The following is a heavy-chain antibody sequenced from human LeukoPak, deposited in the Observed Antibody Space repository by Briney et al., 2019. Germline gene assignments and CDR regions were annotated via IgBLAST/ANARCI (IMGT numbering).Heavy chain of an antibody. D-gene: IGHD4-11*01. CDR2: IYYSGST. V-gene: IGHV4-39*07. Sequence: SETLSLTCTVSGGSISSSSYYWGWIRQPPGKGLEWIGSIYYSGSTYYDPSLKSRVTISVDTSKNQFSLKLSSVTAADTAVYYCAREMTTSTNYFDYWGQGTLDTVSS. J-gene: IGHJ4*02. CDR3: AREMTTSTNYFDY. CDR1: GGSISSSSYY.